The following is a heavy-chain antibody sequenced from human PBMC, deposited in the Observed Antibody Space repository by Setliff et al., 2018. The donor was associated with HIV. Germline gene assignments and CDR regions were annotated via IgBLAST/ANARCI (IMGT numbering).Heavy chain of an antibody. CDR3: ARTRGYTYGYIDS. CDR1: GDSTSSSSSY. CDR2: IYYRGST. Sequence: PSETLSLTFTVSGDSTSSSSSYWGWIRQPPGKGLEWIGSIYYRGSTYYNPSLKSRVTISVDTSKNQFSLKLNSVTAADTAVYYCARTRGYTYGYIDSWAQGTLVTVSS. V-gene: IGHV4-39*01. D-gene: IGHD5-18*01. J-gene: IGHJ4*02.